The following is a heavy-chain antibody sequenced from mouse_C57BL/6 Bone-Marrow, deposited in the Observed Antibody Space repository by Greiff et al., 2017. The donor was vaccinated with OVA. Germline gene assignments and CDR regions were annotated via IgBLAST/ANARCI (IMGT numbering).Heavy chain of an antibody. CDR3: ARGDWDGAWFAY. Sequence: QVQLQQSGAELVKPGASVKISCKASGYAFSSYWMNWVKQRPGKGLEWIGQIYPGDGDTNYNGKFKGKATLTADKSSSTAYMQLSSLTSEDSAVYFCARGDWDGAWFAYWGQGTLVTVSA. V-gene: IGHV1-80*01. CDR1: GYAFSSYW. D-gene: IGHD4-1*01. J-gene: IGHJ3*01. CDR2: IYPGDGDT.